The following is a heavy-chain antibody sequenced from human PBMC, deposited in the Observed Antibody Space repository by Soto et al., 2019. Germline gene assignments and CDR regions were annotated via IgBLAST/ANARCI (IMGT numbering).Heavy chain of an antibody. J-gene: IGHJ6*02. CDR3: ATHFWSGQSMAYYYGMDV. CDR1: GGTFSSFA. CDR2: IIPIFGTA. D-gene: IGHD3-3*02. Sequence: QVQLVQSGAEVKKPGSSVKVSCRASGGTFSSFALSWVRQAPGQWLEWMGGIIPIFGTADYAQKFQGRVTITADESTSTAYMELSSLRSEDTAVYYCATHFWSGQSMAYYYGMDVWGQGTTVTVSS. V-gene: IGHV1-69*12.